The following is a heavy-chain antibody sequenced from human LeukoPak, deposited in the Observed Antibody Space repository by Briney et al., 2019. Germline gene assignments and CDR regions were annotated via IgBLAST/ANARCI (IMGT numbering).Heavy chain of an antibody. CDR2: FDPEDGET. Sequence: ASVKVSCKVSGYTLTELSMHWVRQAPGKGLEWMGGFDPEDGETIYAQKFQGRVTMTEDTSTDTAYMELSSLRSEDTAVYYCATDYNYYGSGSYLNWFDPWGQGTLVTVSS. CDR3: ATDYNYYGSGSYLNWFDP. V-gene: IGHV1-24*01. CDR1: GYTLTELS. J-gene: IGHJ5*02. D-gene: IGHD3-10*01.